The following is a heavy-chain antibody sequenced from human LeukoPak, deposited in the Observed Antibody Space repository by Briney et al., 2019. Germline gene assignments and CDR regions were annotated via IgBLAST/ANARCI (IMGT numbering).Heavy chain of an antibody. V-gene: IGHV4-59*01. Sequence: TSETLSLTCSVCGGPIRSYYWRWMRQPPGRGLEGIGYISYRDSTNYNPPLKSRVAISVDPSKIQSSLKLSSVPAADTAVYYWASGGVSGSYRRVRRDWFDPWGQGTLVTVSS. CDR2: ISYRDST. CDR1: GGPIRSYY. D-gene: IGHD1-26*01. J-gene: IGHJ5*02. CDR3: ASGGVSGSYRRVRRDWFDP.